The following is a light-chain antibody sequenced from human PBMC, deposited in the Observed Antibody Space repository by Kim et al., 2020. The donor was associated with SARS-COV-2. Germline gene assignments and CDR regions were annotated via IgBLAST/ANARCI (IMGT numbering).Light chain of an antibody. Sequence: SASVGDRVTITCQASHDITKYLNWYQQKPAKAPKLLIYGASNLEAGVSSRFSGGGSGTDFTLTITSLQPEDIATYYCQQYDNLPTFGQGTRLEIK. CDR3: QQYDNLPT. V-gene: IGKV1-33*01. CDR1: HDITKY. J-gene: IGKJ5*01. CDR2: GAS.